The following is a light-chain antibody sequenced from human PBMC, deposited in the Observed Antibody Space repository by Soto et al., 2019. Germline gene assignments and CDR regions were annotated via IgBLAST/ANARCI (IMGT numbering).Light chain of an antibody. CDR2: DVS. V-gene: IGLV2-14*01. J-gene: IGLJ2*01. CDR1: SSDVGGYNY. Sequence: QSALTQPASVSGSPGQSITISCTGTSSDVGGYNYVSWYQQHPGKAPKLMIYDVSNRPSGVSNRFYGSKSGNTASLTISGLQAEDEADYYCRSYTSSSTPVVFGGGTKLTVL. CDR3: RSYTSSSTPVV.